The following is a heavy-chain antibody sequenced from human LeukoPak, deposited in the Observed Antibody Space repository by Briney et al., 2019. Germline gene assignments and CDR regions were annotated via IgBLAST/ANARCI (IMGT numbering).Heavy chain of an antibody. V-gene: IGHV3-33*01. J-gene: IGHJ3*02. CDR2: IWYDGSNK. CDR1: GFTFSSYG. CDR3: ARAGITGTLSDAFDI. Sequence: PGRSLRLSCAASGFTFSSYGMHWVRQAPGKGLEWVAVIWYDGSNKYYADSVKGRFTISRDNSKNTLYLQMSSLGAEDTAVYYCARAGITGTLSDAFDIWGQGTMVTVSS. D-gene: IGHD1-20*01.